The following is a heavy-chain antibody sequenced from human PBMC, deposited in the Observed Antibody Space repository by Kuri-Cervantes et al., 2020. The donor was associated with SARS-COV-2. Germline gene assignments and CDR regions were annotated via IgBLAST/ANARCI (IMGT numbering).Heavy chain of an antibody. CDR1: GFLFSASA. J-gene: IGHJ3*02. D-gene: IGHD3-10*01. Sequence: GGSLRLSCEVSGFLFSASAIHGVRQGSGKGLEGVGRVRGKANNYATAYAASVKGRFTITRNNSKNTLYLQMNSLRAEDTAVYYCAAELVDAFDIWGQGTMVTVSS. V-gene: IGHV3-73*01. CDR2: VRGKANNYAT. CDR3: AAELVDAFDI.